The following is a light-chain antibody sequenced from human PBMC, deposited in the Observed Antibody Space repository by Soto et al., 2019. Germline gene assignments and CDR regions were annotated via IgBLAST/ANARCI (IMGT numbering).Light chain of an antibody. V-gene: IGKV1-27*01. J-gene: IGKJ3*01. Sequence: DIQMTQSPSSLSASVGDRVTITCRASQGISNYLAWYQQKPGKVPKLLIYAASNLQSGVPSRFSDSGSGTAVALTISSLQPEDVATYYGQKYNSAPINFGTGTKVNIK. CDR2: AAS. CDR3: QKYNSAPIN. CDR1: QGISNY.